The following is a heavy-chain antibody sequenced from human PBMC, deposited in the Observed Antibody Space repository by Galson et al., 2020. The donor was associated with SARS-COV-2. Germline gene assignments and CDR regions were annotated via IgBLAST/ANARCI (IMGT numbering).Heavy chain of an antibody. CDR2: INHSGAI. Sequence: SETLSLTCDVHGGTFSGNYWSWIRQPPGKGLEWIGEINHSGAINYNPSLSGRITISVDTSKSQLFLKLRSVTAADTAMYYCASGPRGYLGYWGQGTLVSVSS. CDR1: GGTFSGNY. CDR3: ASGPRGYLGY. V-gene: IGHV4-34*01. J-gene: IGHJ4*02. D-gene: IGHD5-12*01.